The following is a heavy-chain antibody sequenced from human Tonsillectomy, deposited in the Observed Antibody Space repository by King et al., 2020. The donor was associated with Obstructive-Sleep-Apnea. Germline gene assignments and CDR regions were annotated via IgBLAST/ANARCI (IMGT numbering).Heavy chain of an antibody. CDR2: ISTTSRYI. CDR1: GFTFSSYD. D-gene: IGHD6-13*01. CDR3: ARESPGARIAEAGSDY. Sequence: VQLVESGGGLVKPGGSLRLSCAASGFTFSSYDMNWVRQAPGRGLEWVSSISTTSRYIYYADSVKGRFTISRDNAKNSLYLQMNSLRAEDTAVYYCARESPGARIAEAGSDYWGQGTLVTVSS. J-gene: IGHJ4*02. V-gene: IGHV3-21*01.